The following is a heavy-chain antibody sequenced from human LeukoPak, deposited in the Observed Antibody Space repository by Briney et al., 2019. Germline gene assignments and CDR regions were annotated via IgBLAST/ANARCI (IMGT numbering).Heavy chain of an antibody. J-gene: IGHJ5*02. CDR3: ARDSALDDIVVVPAAIDWFDP. CDR2: ISAYNGNT. D-gene: IGHD2-2*01. CDR1: GYTFTSYG. Sequence: ASVKVSCKASGYTFTSYGISWVRQAPGQGLEWMGWISAYNGNTNYAQKLQGRVTMATDTSTSTAYMELRSLRSDDAAVYYCARDSALDDIVVVPAAIDWFDPWGQGTLVTVSS. V-gene: IGHV1-18*01.